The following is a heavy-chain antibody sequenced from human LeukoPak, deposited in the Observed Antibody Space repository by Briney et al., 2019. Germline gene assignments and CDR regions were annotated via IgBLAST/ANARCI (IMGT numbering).Heavy chain of an antibody. CDR2: IYYSGST. J-gene: IGHJ4*02. CDR1: GGSISSYY. D-gene: IGHD1-26*01. CDR3: ARNGGSYPGDY. V-gene: IGHV4-59*08. Sequence: SETLSLTCTVSGGSISSYYWSWIRQPPGKGLEWIGYIYYSGSTNYNPSLKSRVTISVDTSKNQFSLKLSSVTAADTAVYYCARNGGSYPGDYWGQGTLVTVSS.